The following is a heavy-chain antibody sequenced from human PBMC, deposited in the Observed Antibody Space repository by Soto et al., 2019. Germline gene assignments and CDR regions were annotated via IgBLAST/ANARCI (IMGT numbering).Heavy chain of an antibody. CDR2: INHSGST. CDR3: ARAPSRTGYLRYYYYYMDV. D-gene: IGHD3-9*01. V-gene: IGHV4-34*01. J-gene: IGHJ6*03. Sequence: SETLSLTCAVYGGSFSGYYWSWIRQPPGKGLEWIGEINHSGSTNYNPSLKSRVTISVDTSKNQFSLKLSSVTAADTAVYYCARAPSRTGYLRYYYYYMDVWGKGTTVTVSS. CDR1: GGSFSGYY.